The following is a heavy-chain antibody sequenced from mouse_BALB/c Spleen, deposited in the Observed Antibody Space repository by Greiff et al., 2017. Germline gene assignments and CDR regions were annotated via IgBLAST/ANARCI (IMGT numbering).Heavy chain of an antibody. Sequence: EVQLQQSGAELARPGASVKMSCKASGYSFTGYNMNWVKQSNGKSLEWIGNIDPYYGGTSYNQKFKGKATLTVDKSSSTAYMQLKSLTSEDSAVYYCARFGYGYDENYFDYWGQGTTLTVSS. V-gene: IGHV1S135*01. CDR3: ARFGYGYDENYFDY. CDR2: IDPYYGGT. D-gene: IGHD2-2*01. CDR1: GYSFTGYN. J-gene: IGHJ2*01.